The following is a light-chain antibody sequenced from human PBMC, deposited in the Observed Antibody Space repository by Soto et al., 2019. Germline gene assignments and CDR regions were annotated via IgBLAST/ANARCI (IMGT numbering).Light chain of an antibody. V-gene: IGKV3-20*01. CDR3: QQYGSSLWT. Sequence: IVLTQSPGTLSLYPGERATLSCRASQSVSSSYLAWYQQKPGQAPRLLIYGASSRATGIPDRLSGSGSGTDFTLTISRLEPEDFAVYYCQQYGSSLWTFGQGTKVDIK. J-gene: IGKJ1*01. CDR2: GAS. CDR1: QSVSSSY.